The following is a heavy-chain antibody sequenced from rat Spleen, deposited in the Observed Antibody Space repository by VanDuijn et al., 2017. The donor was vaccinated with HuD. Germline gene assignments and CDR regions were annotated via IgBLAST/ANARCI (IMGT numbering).Heavy chain of an antibody. V-gene: IGHV5-34*01. CDR3: ARGYWRRPGSFDY. Sequence: EVQLVESGGGLVQPGRSLKLSCVASGFTLSDYGMNWVRQAPGKGLEWIAYINSNSGTIYYADTVKGRFTISRDNAKNTLYLQLSSLRSEDTALYFCARGYWRRPGSFDYWGQGVMVTVSS. J-gene: IGHJ2*01. CDR1: GFTLSDYG. D-gene: IGHD4-2*01. CDR2: INSNSGTI.